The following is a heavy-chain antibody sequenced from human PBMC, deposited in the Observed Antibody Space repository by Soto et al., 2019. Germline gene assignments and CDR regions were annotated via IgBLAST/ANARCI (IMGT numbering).Heavy chain of an antibody. CDR1: GYSFTSYW. CDR3: ARHSGITGTTSFMDV. D-gene: IGHD1-7*01. V-gene: IGHV5-51*01. Sequence: GESMKISCKGAGYSFTSYWIGWVRQMPGKGLEWMGIIYPGDSDTRYSPSFQGQVTISADKSISTAYLQWSSLKASDTAMYYCARHSGITGTTSFMDVWGKGTTVTVSS. J-gene: IGHJ6*04. CDR2: IYPGDSDT.